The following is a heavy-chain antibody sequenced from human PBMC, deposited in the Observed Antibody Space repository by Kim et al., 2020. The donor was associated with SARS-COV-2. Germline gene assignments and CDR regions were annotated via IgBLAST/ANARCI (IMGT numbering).Heavy chain of an antibody. V-gene: IGHV6-1*01. D-gene: IGHD5-18*01. J-gene: IGHJ4*02. CDR3: ARDIQLAQDY. Sequence: YNDYAVSVKGRMTINPATSKHQCSLQLNSVTPEDTAVYYCARDIQLAQDYWGQGTLVTVSS. CDR2: YN.